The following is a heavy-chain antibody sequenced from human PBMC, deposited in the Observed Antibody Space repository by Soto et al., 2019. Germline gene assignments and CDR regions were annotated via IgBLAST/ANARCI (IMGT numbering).Heavy chain of an antibody. D-gene: IGHD2-2*01. CDR2: INPNSGGT. CDR3: ARVRGSRNWFDP. V-gene: IGHV1-2*02. Sequence: ASVKVSCKASGYTFTDYYMHWVRQAPGQGLEWMGWINPNSGGTNYAQKFQGRVTMTRDTSISTAYMELSRLRSDDTAVYYCARVRGSRNWFDPWGQGTLVTVSS. J-gene: IGHJ5*02. CDR1: GYTFTDYY.